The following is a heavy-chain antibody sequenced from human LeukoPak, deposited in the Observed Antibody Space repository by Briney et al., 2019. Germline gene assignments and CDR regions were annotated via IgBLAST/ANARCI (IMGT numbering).Heavy chain of an antibody. CDR1: GFTVSSNY. V-gene: IGHV3-66*04. J-gene: IGHJ4*02. CDR3: ARRGVGELL. CDR2: IYSGGST. D-gene: IGHD3-10*01. Sequence: GGSLRLSCAASGFTVSSNYTSWVRQAPGKGLEWVSVIYSGGSTYYADSVKGRFTISRDNAKNSLYLQMNSLRAEDTAVYYCARRGVGELLGGQRTLVTVSS.